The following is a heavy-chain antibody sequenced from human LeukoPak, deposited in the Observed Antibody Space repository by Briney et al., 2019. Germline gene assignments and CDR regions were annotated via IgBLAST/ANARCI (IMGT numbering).Heavy chain of an antibody. D-gene: IGHD6-6*01. V-gene: IGHV4-39*07. CDR3: ARDHVRYSSSFNWFDP. J-gene: IGHJ5*02. CDR1: GGSISSSSYY. Sequence: SETLSLTSTVSGGSISSSSYYWGWIRQPPGKGLEWIASIYYSGSTYYNPSLQSRITISVDTSKNQFSLKLSSVTAADTAVYYCARDHVRYSSSFNWFDPWGQGTLVTVSS. CDR2: IYYSGST.